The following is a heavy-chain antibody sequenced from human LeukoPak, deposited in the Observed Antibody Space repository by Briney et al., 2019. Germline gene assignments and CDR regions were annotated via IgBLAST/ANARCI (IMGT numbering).Heavy chain of an antibody. J-gene: IGHJ6*02. D-gene: IGHD1-7*01. Sequence: PGGSLRLSCAASGFTFSSYAMHWVRQAPGKGLEWVAVMSYDGSNKYYADSVKGRFTISRDNSKNTLYLQMNSLRAEDTAVYYCARVSGTYYYYGMDVWGQGTTVTVSS. CDR3: ARVSGTYYYYGMDV. CDR2: MSYDGSNK. CDR1: GFTFSSYA. V-gene: IGHV3-30-3*01.